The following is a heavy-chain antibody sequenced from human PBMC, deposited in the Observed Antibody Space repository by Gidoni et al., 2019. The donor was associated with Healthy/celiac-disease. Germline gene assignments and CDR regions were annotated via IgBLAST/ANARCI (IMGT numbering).Heavy chain of an antibody. Sequence: EVQLLESGGGLVQPGRSLSRSCAASGFTFDDYAMDWVRQAPGKSLEWVSGISWNGGGIGYADSVKGRFTISRDNAKNSLYLQMNSLRAEDTALYYCAKEGNYYGMDVWGQGTTVTVSS. CDR3: AKEGNYYGMDV. D-gene: IGHD3-10*01. CDR2: ISWNGGGI. V-gene: IGHV3-9*01. J-gene: IGHJ6*02. CDR1: GFTFDDYA.